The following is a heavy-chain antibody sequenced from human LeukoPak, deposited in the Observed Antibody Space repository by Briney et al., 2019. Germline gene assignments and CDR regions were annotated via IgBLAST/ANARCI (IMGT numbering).Heavy chain of an antibody. CDR2: IYRGESNT. V-gene: IGHV5-51*01. J-gene: IGHJ6*02. CDR3: ARLGGGAYYYGMDV. Sequence: GASLQISCKGSEYPFTNYWIGWVRQMPGKGLEWMGIIYRGESNTRYSPSFQGQVTISADKTINTAYPQWSSLKASDAAMYYCARLGGGAYYYGMDVWGQGTTVTVSS. CDR1: EYPFTNYW. D-gene: IGHD3-10*01.